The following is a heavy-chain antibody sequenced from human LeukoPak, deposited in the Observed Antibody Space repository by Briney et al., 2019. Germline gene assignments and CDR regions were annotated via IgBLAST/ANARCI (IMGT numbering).Heavy chain of an antibody. V-gene: IGHV4-34*01. CDR1: GGSFSPYY. D-gene: IGHD1-26*01. CDR2: INHRGST. J-gene: IGHJ4*02. Sequence: SETLSLTCTVYGGSFSPYYWNWIRQPPGKGLEWIGEINHRGSTTYNPSLKSRVTISLDTSKNQSSLKMSSVTAADTAVYYCARDRVVGAFFDYWGQGTLVTVSS. CDR3: ARDRVVGAFFDY.